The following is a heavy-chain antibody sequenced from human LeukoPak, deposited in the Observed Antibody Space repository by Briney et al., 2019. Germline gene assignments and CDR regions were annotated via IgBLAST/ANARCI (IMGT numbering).Heavy chain of an antibody. CDR2: IYYSGST. Sequence: SETLSLTCTVSGGSISSSSYYWGWIRQPPGKGLEWIGSIYYSGSTYYNPSLKSRVTISVDTSKNQFSLKLSSVTAADTAVYYCVRRAPQYYYDSSGSTKGGLDYWGQGTLVTVSS. CDR1: GGSISSSSYY. J-gene: IGHJ4*02. CDR3: VRRAPQYYYDSSGSTKGGLDY. D-gene: IGHD3-22*01. V-gene: IGHV4-39*01.